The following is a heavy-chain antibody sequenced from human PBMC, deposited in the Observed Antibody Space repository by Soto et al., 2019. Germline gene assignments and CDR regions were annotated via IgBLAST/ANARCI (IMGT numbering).Heavy chain of an antibody. Sequence: SETLSLTCTVSGGSISSGGYYWSWIRQHPGKGLEWIGYIYYSGSTYYNPSLKSRVTISVDTSKNQFSLKLSSVTAADTAVYYCARGKVVPAAMWMGDYYYYMDVWGKGTTVTVSS. V-gene: IGHV4-31*03. J-gene: IGHJ6*03. CDR2: IYYSGST. CDR1: GGSISSGGYY. D-gene: IGHD2-2*01. CDR3: ARGKVVPAAMWMGDYYYYMDV.